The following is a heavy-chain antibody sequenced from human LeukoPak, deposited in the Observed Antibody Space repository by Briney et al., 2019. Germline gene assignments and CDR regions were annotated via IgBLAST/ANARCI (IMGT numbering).Heavy chain of an antibody. J-gene: IGHJ4*02. CDR1: GFTFSSYA. V-gene: IGHV3-23*01. D-gene: IGHD6-13*01. Sequence: GGSLRLSCAASGFTFSSYAMSWVRQAPGKGLEWVSVISGSGVTTYYADSVKGRFTISRDNSKNTLYLRMNSLRAEDTAVYYCAKRVAAAALDYWGQGTLVTVSS. CDR3: AKRVAAAALDY. CDR2: ISGSGVTT.